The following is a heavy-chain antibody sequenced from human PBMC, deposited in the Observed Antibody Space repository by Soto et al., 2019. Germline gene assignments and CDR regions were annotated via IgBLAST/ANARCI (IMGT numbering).Heavy chain of an antibody. D-gene: IGHD5-12*01. CDR3: ARSNIVATPEGWYFDY. CDR1: GGTFSSYA. Sequence: ASVKVSCKASGGTFSSYAISWVRQAPGQGLEWMGWINPNSGGTNYAQKFQGWVTMTRDTSISTAYMELSRLRSDDTAVYYCARSNIVATPEGWYFDYWGQGXLVTVSS. CDR2: INPNSGGT. J-gene: IGHJ4*02. V-gene: IGHV1-2*04.